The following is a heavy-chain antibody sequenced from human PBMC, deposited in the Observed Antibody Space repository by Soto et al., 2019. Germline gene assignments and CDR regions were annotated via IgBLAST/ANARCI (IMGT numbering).Heavy chain of an antibody. CDR2: IIPIFGTA. Sequence: SAQVSCKGSCGTFRSYAISWVRQAPGQGLEWMGGIIPIFGTANYAQKFQGRVTITADESTSTAYMELSSLRSEDTAVYYCARDPITGTTLSYWGQGTLVTVSS. V-gene: IGHV1-69*13. J-gene: IGHJ4*02. CDR3: ARDPITGTTLSY. CDR1: CGTFRSYA. D-gene: IGHD1-7*01.